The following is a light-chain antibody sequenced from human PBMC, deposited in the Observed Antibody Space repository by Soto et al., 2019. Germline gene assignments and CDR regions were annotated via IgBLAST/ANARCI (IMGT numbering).Light chain of an antibody. V-gene: IGLV1-44*01. CDR3: AAWDDSLSGLV. CDR1: SSNVGINT. CDR2: TND. J-gene: IGLJ3*02. Sequence: QSVLTPPPSTSATPGQRVTISCSGSSSNVGINTVSWYQQVPGTAPRLLIYTNDQRPSGVPGRFSGSKSGTSASLAIGGLQSEDEADYYCAAWDDSLSGLVFGGGTKLTVL.